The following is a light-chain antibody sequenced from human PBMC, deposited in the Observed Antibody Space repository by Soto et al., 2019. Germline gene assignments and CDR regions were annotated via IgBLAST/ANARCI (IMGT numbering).Light chain of an antibody. J-gene: IGKJ1*01. V-gene: IGKV1-39*01. CDR1: QTIGSY. CDR2: AAS. Sequence: DIQMTQSPSSLSASVGDRVTITCRASQTIGSYLNWYQLKPGKAPKVLIYAASSLQSGVPSRFSGSGSGTGFTLTINSLQPEDFATYFCQQSYNMPWTFDQGTKVEIK. CDR3: QQSYNMPWT.